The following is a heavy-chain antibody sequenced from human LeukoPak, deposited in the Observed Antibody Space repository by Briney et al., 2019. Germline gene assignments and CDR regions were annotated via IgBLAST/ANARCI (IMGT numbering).Heavy chain of an antibody. Sequence: PRGSLRLSCAASGFTVSSNYMSWVRQAPGKGLEWVSVIYSGGSTYYADSVKGRFTISRDNSKNTLYLQMNSLRAEDTAVYYCARFRLRLGELSLGDAFDIWGQGTMVTVSS. D-gene: IGHD3-16*02. V-gene: IGHV3-66*01. CDR2: IYSGGST. CDR1: GFTVSSNY. J-gene: IGHJ3*02. CDR3: ARFRLRLGELSLGDAFDI.